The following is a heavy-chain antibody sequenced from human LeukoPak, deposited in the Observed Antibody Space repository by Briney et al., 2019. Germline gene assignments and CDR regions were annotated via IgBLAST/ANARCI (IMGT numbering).Heavy chain of an antibody. D-gene: IGHD5-24*01. CDR1: GFTFSSYA. Sequence: GGSLRLSCAASGFTFSSYAMSWVRQAPGKGLEWVSAISGSGGSTYYADAVKGRFTISRDNSRDTLYLQMNSLRTEDTAVYYCARPSPPGDGYNPCDYWGPGALVIVSS. V-gene: IGHV3-23*01. CDR2: ISGSGGST. J-gene: IGHJ4*02. CDR3: ARPSPPGDGYNPCDY.